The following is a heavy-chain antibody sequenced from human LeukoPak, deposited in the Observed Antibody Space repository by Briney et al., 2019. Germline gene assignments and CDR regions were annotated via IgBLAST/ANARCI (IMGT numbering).Heavy chain of an antibody. V-gene: IGHV3-21*01. Sequence: GGSPRLSCAASGFTFSRYSMNWVRQAPGKGLEWVSSISSNSNYIYYADSVKGRFTISRDNAKNSLYLQMNSLRAGDTAVYYCARDSKNFDYWGQGTLVTVSS. CDR2: ISSNSNYI. CDR1: GFTFSRYS. J-gene: IGHJ4*02. CDR3: ARDSKNFDY. D-gene: IGHD2/OR15-2a*01.